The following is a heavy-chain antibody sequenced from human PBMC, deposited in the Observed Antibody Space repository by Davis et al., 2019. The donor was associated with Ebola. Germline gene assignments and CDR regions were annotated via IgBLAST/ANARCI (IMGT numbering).Heavy chain of an antibody. J-gene: IGHJ6*02. CDR2: IRSKANSYAT. V-gene: IGHV3-73*01. D-gene: IGHD3-10*01. CDR1: GFTFSGSA. CDR3: TSRNYGSGTSTQGGYNYYYYYGMDV. Sequence: PGGSLRLSCAASGFTFSGSAMHWVRQASGKGLEWVGRIRSKANSYATAYAASVKGRFTISRDDSKNTAYLQMNSLKTEDTAVYYCTSRNYGSGTSTQGGYNYYYYYGMDVWGQGTTATVSS.